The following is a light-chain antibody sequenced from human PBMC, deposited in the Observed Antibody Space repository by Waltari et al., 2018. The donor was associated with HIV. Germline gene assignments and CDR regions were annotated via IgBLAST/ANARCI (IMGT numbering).Light chain of an antibody. CDR3: NSRDSSGNHVV. Sequence: SYDLTQHPAVSVALGPTVRTTCPGASLRSSYASSYQPKPGKAPVLVIFGTNDRPSGIPDRFSGSDSGNTASLTITGAQAEDEADYYCNSRDSSGNHVVFGGGTKLTVL. CDR2: GTN. V-gene: IGLV3-19*01. CDR1: SLRSSY. J-gene: IGLJ2*01.